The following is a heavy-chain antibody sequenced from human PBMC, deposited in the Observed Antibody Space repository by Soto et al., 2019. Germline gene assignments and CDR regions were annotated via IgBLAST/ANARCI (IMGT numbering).Heavy chain of an antibody. CDR1: GFTFSSYG. D-gene: IGHD6-19*01. J-gene: IGHJ4*02. CDR3: ARPKALSSGWRGFDY. CDR2: IWYDGSNK. V-gene: IGHV3-33*01. Sequence: GGSLRLSCAASGFTFSSYGMHWVRQAPGKGLEWVAVIWYDGSNKYYADSVKGRFTISRDNSKNTLYLQMNSLRAEDTAVYYCARPKALSSGWRGFDYWGQGTLVTVSS.